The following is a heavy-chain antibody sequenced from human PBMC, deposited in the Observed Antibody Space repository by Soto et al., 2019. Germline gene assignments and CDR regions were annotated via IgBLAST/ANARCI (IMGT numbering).Heavy chain of an antibody. CDR1: GFTFSSYA. J-gene: IGHJ4*02. CDR3: AKSNGGSTLDSGWSPMVGGYYFDY. CDR2: ISGSGGST. V-gene: IGHV3-23*01. D-gene: IGHD6-19*01. Sequence: GGSLRLSCAASGFTFSSYAMSWVRQAPGKGLEWVSAISGSGGSTYYADSVKGRFTISRDNSKNTLYLQMNSLRAEDTAVYYCAKSNGGSTLDSGWSPMVGGYYFDYWGQGTLVTVSS.